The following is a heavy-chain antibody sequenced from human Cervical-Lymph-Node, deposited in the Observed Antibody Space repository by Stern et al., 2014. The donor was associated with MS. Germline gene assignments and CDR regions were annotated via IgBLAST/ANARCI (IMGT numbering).Heavy chain of an antibody. CDR2: ISSSGSAS. CDR1: GFTFSDHY. Sequence: VQLVESGGGLVKPGGSLRLSCVASGFTFSDHYMSWIRQAPGTGLERVSYISSSGSASHYADSVNGRFTISRDNANNSVYLQMNSLRAEDTAVYYCARGSGAFDYWGQGALVTVSS. V-gene: IGHV3-11*01. CDR3: ARGSGAFDY. J-gene: IGHJ4*02.